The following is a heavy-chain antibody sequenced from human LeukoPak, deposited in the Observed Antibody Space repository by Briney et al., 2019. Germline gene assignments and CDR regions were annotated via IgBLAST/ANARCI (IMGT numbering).Heavy chain of an antibody. D-gene: IGHD2-15*01. CDR2: IRPDGGET. Sequence: GGSLRLSCVVSGFTFSNYWMSWLRQAPGKGLEWVINIRPDGGETYLVDSVKGRFTISRDNAKNSLYLQMNNLRAEDTAVYYCARDLSGPSFYWGQGTLVTVSS. CDR3: ARDLSGPSFY. J-gene: IGHJ4*02. CDR1: GFTFSNYW. V-gene: IGHV3-7*01.